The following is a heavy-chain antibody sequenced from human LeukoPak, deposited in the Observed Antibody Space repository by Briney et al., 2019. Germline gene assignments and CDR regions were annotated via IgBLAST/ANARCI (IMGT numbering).Heavy chain of an antibody. V-gene: IGHV4-59*08. J-gene: IGHJ4*02. Sequence: SETLSLTCTVSGRSIGTYYWNWIRQPPGKGLEWIGYIYYNGSTNYNPSLKSRVTISVDTSKNRFSLKLSSVTAADTAVYYCARHIYDSGGYRIDYWGQGTLVTVSS. D-gene: IGHD3-22*01. CDR3: ARHIYDSGGYRIDY. CDR1: GRSIGTYY. CDR2: IYYNGST.